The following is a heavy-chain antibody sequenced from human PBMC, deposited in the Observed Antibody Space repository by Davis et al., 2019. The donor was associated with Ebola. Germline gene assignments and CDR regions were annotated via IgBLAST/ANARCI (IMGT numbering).Heavy chain of an antibody. J-gene: IGHJ5*02. D-gene: IGHD6-25*01. V-gene: IGHV1-18*01. Sequence: KLQGRVTMTTDTSTTTAYMELRSLRSDDTAVYYCARAPVRLNWFDPWGQGTLVTVSS. CDR3: ARAPVRLNWFDP.